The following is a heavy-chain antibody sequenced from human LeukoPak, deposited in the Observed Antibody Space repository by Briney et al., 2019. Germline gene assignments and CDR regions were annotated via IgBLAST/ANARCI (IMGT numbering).Heavy chain of an antibody. V-gene: IGHV4-34*01. CDR3: ARSYYYGSGSYYKLAEYFQH. J-gene: IGHJ1*01. CDR1: GFTFSSYS. CDR2: INHSGST. D-gene: IGHD3-10*01. Sequence: PGGSLRLSCAASGFTFSSYSMNWVRQAPGKGLEWIGEINHSGSTNYNPSLKSRVTISVDTPKNQFSLKLSSVTAADTAVYYCARSYYYGSGSYYKLAEYFQHWGQGTLVTVSS.